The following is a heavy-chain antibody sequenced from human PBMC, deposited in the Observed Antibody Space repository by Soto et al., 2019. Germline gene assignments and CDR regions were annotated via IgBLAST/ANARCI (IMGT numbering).Heavy chain of an antibody. D-gene: IGHD2-21*02. CDR2: VSAYNGNT. J-gene: IGHJ6*02. Sequence: QVQLVQSGAEVKKPGASVKVSCKASGYTFTSYGISWVRQASGQGLEWLGWVSAYNGNTNYAQKLQGRVTMTTDTSKSTTYMELRSLRSDDTAVYYCARDQKHIVLVTAITYYYYHYGMDVWGQGTTVTVSS. CDR3: ARDQKHIVLVTAITYYYYHYGMDV. CDR1: GYTFTSYG. V-gene: IGHV1-18*01.